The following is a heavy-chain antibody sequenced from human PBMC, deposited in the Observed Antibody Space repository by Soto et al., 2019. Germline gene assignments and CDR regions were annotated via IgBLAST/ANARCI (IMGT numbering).Heavy chain of an antibody. CDR2: IHHSGST. CDR3: ARGLDYSDYYYYGMDV. D-gene: IGHD4-4*01. CDR1: GGSISSGGYS. V-gene: IGHV4-30-2*01. Sequence: PSETLSLTCAVSGGSISSGGYSWSWIRQPPGKGLEWIGYIHHSGSTYYNPSLKSRVTISVDRSKNQFSLKLSSVTAADTAVYYCARGLDYSDYYYYGMDVWGQGTTVTVSS. J-gene: IGHJ6*02.